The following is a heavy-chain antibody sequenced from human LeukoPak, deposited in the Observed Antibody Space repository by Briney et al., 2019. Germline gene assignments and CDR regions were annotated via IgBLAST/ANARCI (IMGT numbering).Heavy chain of an antibody. CDR1: GFTFSSYE. V-gene: IGHV3-48*03. Sequence: GGSLRLSCAASGFTFSSYEMNWVRQAPGKGLEWVSYISSSGSTIYYADSVKGRFTISRDNAKNSLYLQMNSLRAGDTAVYYCARAVGSGGYDNFDYWGQGTLVTVSS. D-gene: IGHD5-12*01. CDR3: ARAVGSGGYDNFDY. J-gene: IGHJ4*02. CDR2: ISSSGSTI.